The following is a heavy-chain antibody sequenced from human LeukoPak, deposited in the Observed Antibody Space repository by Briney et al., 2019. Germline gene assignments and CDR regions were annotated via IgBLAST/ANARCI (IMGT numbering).Heavy chain of an antibody. Sequence: GGSLRLSCAASGFTFSSYAMSWVRQAPGKGLEWVSAISGSGGSTYYADSVKGRFTISRDNSKNTLYLQMNSLRAEDTAVYYWANLWFGFDAFDIWGQGTMVTVSS. CDR1: GFTFSSYA. CDR2: ISGSGGST. D-gene: IGHD3-10*01. J-gene: IGHJ3*02. V-gene: IGHV3-23*01. CDR3: ANLWFGFDAFDI.